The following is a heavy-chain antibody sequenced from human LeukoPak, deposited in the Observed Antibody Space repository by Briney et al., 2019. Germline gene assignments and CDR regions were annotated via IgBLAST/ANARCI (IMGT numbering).Heavy chain of an antibody. J-gene: IGHJ6*04. CDR1: GFTFSSYW. CDR3: ARESGSFVEGEMDV. D-gene: IGHD1-26*01. V-gene: IGHV3-7*01. Sequence: GGSLRLSCAASGFTFSSYWMSWVRQAPGKGLEWVANIKQDGSEKYYVDSVKGRFTISRDNAKNSLYLQMNSLRDEDTAVYYCARESGSFVEGEMDVWGKGTTVPVSS. CDR2: IKQDGSEK.